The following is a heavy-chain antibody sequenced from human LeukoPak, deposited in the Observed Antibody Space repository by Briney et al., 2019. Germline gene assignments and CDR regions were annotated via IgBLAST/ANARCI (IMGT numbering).Heavy chain of an antibody. CDR2: IFYSGST. V-gene: IGHV4-30-4*08. CDR1: GGSISSGDYY. CDR3: ARGDGGVGAYDY. J-gene: IGHJ4*02. D-gene: IGHD1-26*01. Sequence: PSETLSLTCIVSGGSISSGDYYWSWIRQPPGKGLEWIGYIFYSGSTYYNPSLKSRVTISVDTSKNQFSLKLSSVTAADTAVYYCARGDGGVGAYDYWGQGTLVTVSS.